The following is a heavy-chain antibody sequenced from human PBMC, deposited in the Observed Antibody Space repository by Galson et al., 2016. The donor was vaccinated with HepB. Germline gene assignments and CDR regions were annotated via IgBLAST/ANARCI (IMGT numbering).Heavy chain of an antibody. D-gene: IGHD3-3*01. V-gene: IGHV1-69*01. J-gene: IGHJ1*01. CDR2: IVPMSGGP. CDR1: GGSLSNYG. CDR3: ARHGGPNFFETSAYYAI. Sequence: SCKASGGSLSNYGLSWVRQARGQGLEWMGDIVPMSGGPRYAQKFQGRVIISADESANTVYMEMSNLRSEDTAVYYCARHGGPNFFETSAYYAIWGQGTLVIVSS.